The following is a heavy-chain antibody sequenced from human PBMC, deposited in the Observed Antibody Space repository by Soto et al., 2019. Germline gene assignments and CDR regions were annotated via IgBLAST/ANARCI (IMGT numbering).Heavy chain of an antibody. J-gene: IGHJ4*02. CDR1: GFTFSSYG. D-gene: IGHD6-6*01. CDR3: ARDGGYSSSSEAPDY. Sequence: GGSLRVSCAAAGFTFSSYGMHLVRPAPGRGLEWVAVIWYDGSNKYYADSVKGRFTISRDNSKNTLYLQMNSLRAEDTAVYYCARDGGYSSSSEAPDYWGQGTLVTVSS. CDR2: IWYDGSNK. V-gene: IGHV3-33*01.